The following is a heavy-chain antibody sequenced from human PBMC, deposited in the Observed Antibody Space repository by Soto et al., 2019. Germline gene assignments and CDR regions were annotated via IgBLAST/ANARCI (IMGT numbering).Heavy chain of an antibody. CDR3: VRDLNGDFYY. V-gene: IGHV1-18*01. J-gene: IGHJ4*02. D-gene: IGHD3-10*01. CDR2: INGYGHGA. Sequence: QVQLVQSGAEVRQPGASVKVSCKASGYSFTTYGMSWVRQAPGQGLEYMGWINGYGHGAKYVQRFQGRFSMTTDTSTNTVYRDFRSLTSDDTAVYYCVRDLNGDFYYWGEGTVVIVSP. CDR1: GYSFTTYG.